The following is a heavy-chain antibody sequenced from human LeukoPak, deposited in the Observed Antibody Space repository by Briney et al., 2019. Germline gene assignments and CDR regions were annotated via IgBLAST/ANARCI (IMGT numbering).Heavy chain of an antibody. Sequence: GESLKISCKGSGYSFTGYWIGWVRQMPGKGLEWMGIIYPGDSDARYSPSFQGQVTISADKSISTAYLQWHSLKASDTAMYYCAKTPRAYTYGTYDYWGQGTLVTVSS. D-gene: IGHD5-18*01. V-gene: IGHV5-51*01. CDR3: AKTPRAYTYGTYDY. CDR1: GYSFTGYW. J-gene: IGHJ4*02. CDR2: IYPGDSDA.